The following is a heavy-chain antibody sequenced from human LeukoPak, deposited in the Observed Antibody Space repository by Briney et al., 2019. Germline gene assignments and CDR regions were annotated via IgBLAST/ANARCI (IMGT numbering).Heavy chain of an antibody. J-gene: IGHJ5*02. Sequence: GASVKVSCKVSGYILTDLSMHWVRQAPGKGLEWMGGFDPEDGETIYAQKFQGRVTMTEDTSTDTAYMELSSLRSEDTAIYYCAIGYCSSTTCATFDPWGQGTLVTVSS. CDR3: AIGYCSSTTCATFDP. D-gene: IGHD2-2*01. CDR2: FDPEDGET. V-gene: IGHV1-24*01. CDR1: GYILTDLS.